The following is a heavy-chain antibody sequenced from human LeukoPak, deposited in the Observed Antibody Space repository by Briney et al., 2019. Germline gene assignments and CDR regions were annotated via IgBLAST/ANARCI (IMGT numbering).Heavy chain of an antibody. CDR3: ARDPRPRNPKYYYDSSGYYDYFDY. J-gene: IGHJ4*02. D-gene: IGHD3-22*01. CDR2: IYYSGST. V-gene: IGHV4-39*07. CDR1: GGSISSSSYY. Sequence: SETLSLTCTVSGGSISSSSYYWGWIRQPPGKGLEWIGSIYYSGSTYYNPSHKSRVTISVDTSKNQFSLKLSSVTAADTAVYYCARDPRPRNPKYYYDSSGYYDYFDYWGQGTLVTVSS.